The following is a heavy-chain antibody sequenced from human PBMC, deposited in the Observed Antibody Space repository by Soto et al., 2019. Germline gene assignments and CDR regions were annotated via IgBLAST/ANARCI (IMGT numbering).Heavy chain of an antibody. CDR1: GYTFTSYD. CDR2: MNPNSGNT. Sequence: ASVKVSCKASGYTFTSYDINWVRQATGQGLEWMGWMNPNSGNTGYAQKFQGRVTMTRNTSISTAYMGLSSLRSEDTAVYYCARGQRLHYDFRRGYYTGIHYYGLDVWGQGTTVTVSS. J-gene: IGHJ6*02. CDR3: ARGQRLHYDFRRGYYTGIHYYGLDV. V-gene: IGHV1-8*01. D-gene: IGHD3-3*01.